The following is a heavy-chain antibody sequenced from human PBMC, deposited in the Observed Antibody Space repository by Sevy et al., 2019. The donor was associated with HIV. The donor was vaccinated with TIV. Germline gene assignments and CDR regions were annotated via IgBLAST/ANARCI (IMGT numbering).Heavy chain of an antibody. D-gene: IGHD3-22*01. CDR3: AKGNYYYDSSGYGATRANWFDP. J-gene: IGHJ5*02. CDR2: ISYDGSNK. Sequence: GSLRLSCAASGFTFSSYGMHWVRQAPGKGLEWVAVISYDGSNKYYADSVKGRFTISRDNSKNTLYLQMNSLRAEDTAVYYCAKGNYYYDSSGYGATRANWFDPWGQGTLVTVSS. CDR1: GFTFSSYG. V-gene: IGHV3-30*18.